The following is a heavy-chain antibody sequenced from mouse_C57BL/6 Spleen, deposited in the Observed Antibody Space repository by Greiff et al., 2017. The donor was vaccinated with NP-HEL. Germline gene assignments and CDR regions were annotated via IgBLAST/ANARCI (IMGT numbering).Heavy chain of an antibody. J-gene: IGHJ4*01. D-gene: IGHD2-3*01. V-gene: IGHV1-18*01. Sequence: VQLQQSGPELVKPGASVKIPCKASGYTFTDYNMDWVKQSHGKSLEWIGDINPNNGGTIYNQKFKGKATLTVDKSSSTAYMELRSLTSEDTAVYYCAREGADGYYYAMDYWGQGTSVTVSS. CDR1: GYTFTDYN. CDR3: AREGADGYYYAMDY. CDR2: INPNNGGT.